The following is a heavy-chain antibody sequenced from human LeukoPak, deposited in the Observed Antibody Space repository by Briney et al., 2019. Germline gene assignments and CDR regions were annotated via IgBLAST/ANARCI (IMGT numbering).Heavy chain of an antibody. Sequence: ASEKGYCKASGDTFTRCGNSWVRQAPGQSLEWLGWMSAYNGNTNYAEKLQGRVTMTTDTSTSTAYMELRSLRSDDTAVYYCARDDKSGSWSWFAPWGQGTLVTVSS. D-gene: IGHD1-26*01. CDR1: GDTFTRCG. CDR2: MSAYNGNT. V-gene: IGHV1-18*01. CDR3: ARDDKSGSWSWFAP. J-gene: IGHJ5*02.